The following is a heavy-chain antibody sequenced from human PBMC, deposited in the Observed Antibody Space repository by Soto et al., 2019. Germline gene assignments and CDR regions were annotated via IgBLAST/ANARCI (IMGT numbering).Heavy chain of an antibody. D-gene: IGHD3-22*01. J-gene: IGHJ4*02. CDR2: ISYDGSNK. V-gene: IGHV3-30*18. CDR1: GFTFSSYG. CDR3: AKGADSSGYYNFDY. Sequence: QVQLVESGGGVVQPGRSLRLSCAAPGFTFSSYGMHWVRQAPGKGLEWVAVISYDGSNKYYADSVKGRFTISRDNSKNTLYLQMNSLRAEDTAVYYCAKGADSSGYYNFDYWGQGTLVTVSS.